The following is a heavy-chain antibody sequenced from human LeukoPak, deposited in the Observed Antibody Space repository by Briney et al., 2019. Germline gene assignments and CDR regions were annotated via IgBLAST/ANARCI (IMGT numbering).Heavy chain of an antibody. J-gene: IGHJ4*02. Sequence: SETLSLTCAVSGGSISSNSYYWGWIRQPPGKGLKWIGNIYYSGSTYYNPSLKSRVTISVDTSKNQFSLKLSSVTAADTAVYYCASGKRITIFGVVSPFDYWGQGTLVTVSS. D-gene: IGHD3-3*01. V-gene: IGHV4-39*07. CDR2: IYYSGST. CDR3: ASGKRITIFGVVSPFDY. CDR1: GGSISSNSYY.